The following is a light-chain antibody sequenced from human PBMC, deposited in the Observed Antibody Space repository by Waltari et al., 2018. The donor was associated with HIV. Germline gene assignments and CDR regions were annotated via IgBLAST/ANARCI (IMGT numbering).Light chain of an antibody. CDR3: QSYDSSLSTVL. J-gene: IGLJ3*02. V-gene: IGLV1-40*01. Sequence: QSVLTQPPSVSGAPGQTVTISCTGSSSNIGAHYGVNWYQQRPGPAPRLLIFSDHNRPSGGPDRFSGSRSGTSASLAITGLQAEDESDYYCQSYDSSLSTVLFGGGTKLTVL. CDR2: SDH. CDR1: SSNIGAHYG.